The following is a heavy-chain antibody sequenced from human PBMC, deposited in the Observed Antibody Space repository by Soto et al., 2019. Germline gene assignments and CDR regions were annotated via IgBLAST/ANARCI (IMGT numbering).Heavy chain of an antibody. D-gene: IGHD3-10*01. J-gene: IGHJ5*02. Sequence: QVQLVQSGAEVKKPGSSVKVSCKASGGTFSSYAISWLLQAPGQGLEWMGGNIPIYGTANYAQKFQGRVTSTADESTSTAYIELSSLRSEDTAVYYCATNMVRGAVNWFDPWGQGTLVTVSS. V-gene: IGHV1-69*12. CDR3: ATNMVRGAVNWFDP. CDR1: GGTFSSYA. CDR2: NIPIYGTA.